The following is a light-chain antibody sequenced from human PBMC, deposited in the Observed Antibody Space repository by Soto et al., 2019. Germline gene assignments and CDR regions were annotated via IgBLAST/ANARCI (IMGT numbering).Light chain of an antibody. J-gene: IGKJ1*01. CDR1: QAIRNS. CDR2: AAS. CDR3: QKYFSAPWT. Sequence: DIQITQSPSSLSASVGDRVTITCRASQAIRNSLAWYQQKPGEVPKLLMYAASTLQSGVPSRFSGSGSGTDFTLTISSLQPEDVATYYCQKYFSAPWTFGQGTKVDIK. V-gene: IGKV1-27*01.